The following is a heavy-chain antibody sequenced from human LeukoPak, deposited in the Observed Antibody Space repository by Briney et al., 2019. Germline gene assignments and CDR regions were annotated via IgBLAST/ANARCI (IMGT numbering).Heavy chain of an antibody. D-gene: IGHD3-16*01. CDR3: ASYTDAFDI. J-gene: IGHJ3*02. V-gene: IGHV4-38-2*02. CDR1: GYSISSGYY. CDR2: IYHSGST. Sequence: SETLSLTCTVSGYSISSGYYWGWIRQPPGKGLEWIGSIYHSGSTYYNPSLKSRVTISVDTSKSQFSLKLTSVTAADTVVYYCASYTDAFDIWGQGTMVTVSS.